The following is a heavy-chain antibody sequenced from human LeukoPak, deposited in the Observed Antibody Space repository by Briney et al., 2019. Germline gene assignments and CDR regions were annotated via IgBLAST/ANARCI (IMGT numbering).Heavy chain of an antibody. Sequence: ASVKVPCKASGYTFTGYYMHWVRQAPGQGLEWMGWIKPNSGGTNYAQKFQGRVTMTRDTSISTAYMELSRLRSDDTAVYYCAGVGQVRFGELCAYWGQGTLVTVSS. D-gene: IGHD3-10*01. CDR3: AGVGQVRFGELCAY. V-gene: IGHV1-2*02. CDR2: IKPNSGGT. J-gene: IGHJ4*02. CDR1: GYTFTGYY.